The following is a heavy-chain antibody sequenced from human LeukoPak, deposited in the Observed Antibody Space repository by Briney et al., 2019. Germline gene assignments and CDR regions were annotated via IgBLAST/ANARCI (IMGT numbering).Heavy chain of an antibody. D-gene: IGHD6-13*01. CDR3: ARGEDKRSSVFGIAAST. CDR2: ISSSSSYI. J-gene: IGHJ5*02. Sequence: GGSLRFSCAASGFTFSSYSMNWVRQAPGKGLEWVSSISSSSSYIYYADSVKGRFTISRDNAKNSLYLQMNSLRAEDTAVYYCARGEDKRSSVFGIAASTWGQGTLVTVSS. V-gene: IGHV3-21*01. CDR1: GFTFSSYS.